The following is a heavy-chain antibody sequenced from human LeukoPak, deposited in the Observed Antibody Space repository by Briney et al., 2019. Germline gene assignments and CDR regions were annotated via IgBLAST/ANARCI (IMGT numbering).Heavy chain of an antibody. CDR1: GFTFSSYW. CDR2: ISGSGGST. CDR3: AKSRSYDSSGYYSY. Sequence: GGSLRLSCAASGFTFSSYWMSWVRQAPGKGLEWVSAISGSGGSTHYADSVKGRFTISRDNSKNTLYLQMNSLRAEDTAVYYCAKSRSYDSSGYYSYWGQGTLVTVSS. D-gene: IGHD3-22*01. V-gene: IGHV3-23*01. J-gene: IGHJ4*02.